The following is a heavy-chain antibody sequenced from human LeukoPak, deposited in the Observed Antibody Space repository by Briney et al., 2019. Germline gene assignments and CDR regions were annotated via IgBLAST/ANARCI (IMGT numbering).Heavy chain of an antibody. J-gene: IGHJ4*02. Sequence: SETLSPTCGVSGGSITTTNYWSWVRQPPGQGLEWIGEISLSGHTSFNPSLKSRVTMPLDESKNHLSLNLASVTAADTAVYYCSRESGPFSPFGHWGQGTLVTVTS. CDR2: ISLSGHT. V-gene: IGHV4-4*02. CDR1: GGSITTTNY. CDR3: SRESGPFSPFGH. D-gene: IGHD1-26*01.